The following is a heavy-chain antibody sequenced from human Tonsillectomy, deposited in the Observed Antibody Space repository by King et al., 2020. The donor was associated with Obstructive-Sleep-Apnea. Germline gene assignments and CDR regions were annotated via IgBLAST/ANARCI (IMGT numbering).Heavy chain of an antibody. V-gene: IGHV3-30*03. D-gene: IGHD4-17*01. Sequence: VQLVESGGGVVQPGRSLRLSCAASGFTFSSYGMHWVRQAPGKGLEWVAVILYDGSNKYYAESVKGRFSISRDNSKNTLYLQMNGLRGEDTAVYYCARGSESDYGDYGRQAGGGMDVWGQGTTVTVSS. CDR3: ARGSESDYGDYGRQAGGGMDV. CDR2: ILYDGSNK. J-gene: IGHJ6*02. CDR1: GFTFSSYG.